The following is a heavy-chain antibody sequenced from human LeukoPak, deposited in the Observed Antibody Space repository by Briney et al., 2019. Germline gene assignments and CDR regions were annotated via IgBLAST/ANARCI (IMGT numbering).Heavy chain of an antibody. CDR2: INPNSGGT. J-gene: IGHJ4*02. CDR3: ARGPSSSLLDY. Sequence: ASVKVSCKASGYTFTGYYMHWVRQAPGQGLEWMGWINPNSGGTNYSQKFQGRVTITRDTSASTAYMELSSLRSEDTAVYYCARGPSSSLLDYWGQGTLVTVSS. CDR1: GYTFTGYY. V-gene: IGHV1-2*02. D-gene: IGHD6-13*01.